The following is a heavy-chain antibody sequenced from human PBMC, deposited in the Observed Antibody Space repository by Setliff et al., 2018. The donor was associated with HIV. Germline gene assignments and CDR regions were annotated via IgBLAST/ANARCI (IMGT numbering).Heavy chain of an antibody. Sequence: GGSLRLSCAASGFTFSTYGMHWVRQAPGKGLEWVAVVSYGGTNTYYADSVKGRFIISRDDSESTLFLQMNSLRVDDTAVYYCARVRYCGSPSCRKEFDFWGQGTLVTVSS. CDR1: GFTFSTYG. CDR3: ARVRYCGSPSCRKEFDF. CDR2: VSYGGTNT. J-gene: IGHJ4*02. V-gene: IGHV3-30*19. D-gene: IGHD2-21*01.